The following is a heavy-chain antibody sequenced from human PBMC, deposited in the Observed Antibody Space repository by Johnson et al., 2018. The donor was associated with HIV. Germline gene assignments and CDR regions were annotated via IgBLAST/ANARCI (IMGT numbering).Heavy chain of an antibody. V-gene: IGHV3-30-3*01. CDR3: AKDRRELPSPFDI. J-gene: IGHJ3*02. CDR1: GFTFSNYA. D-gene: IGHD1-7*01. Sequence: QVQLVESGGGVVQPGRSLRLSCVASGFTFSNYAMHWVRQAPGKGLEWVAVMSYDGTKEYYADSVKGRFTISRDNSKNTLYLQMNSLRAEDTAVYYCAKDRRELPSPFDIWGQGTMVTVSS. CDR2: MSYDGTKE.